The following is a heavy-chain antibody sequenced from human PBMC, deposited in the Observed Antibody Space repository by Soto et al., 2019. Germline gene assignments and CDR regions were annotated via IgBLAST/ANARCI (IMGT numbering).Heavy chain of an antibody. J-gene: IGHJ4*02. Sequence: PSETLSLTCTVSGGSISSGDYYWSWIRQPPGKGMEWIGYIYYTGRTYFTPSLKSRLTISVDTSKNQFSLKLSSVTAADTAVYYCARGFYDFWSGYYTVYFDSWGQGALVTVSS. CDR2: IYYTGRT. D-gene: IGHD3-3*01. CDR3: ARGFYDFWSGYYTVYFDS. V-gene: IGHV4-30-4*01. CDR1: GGSISSGDYY.